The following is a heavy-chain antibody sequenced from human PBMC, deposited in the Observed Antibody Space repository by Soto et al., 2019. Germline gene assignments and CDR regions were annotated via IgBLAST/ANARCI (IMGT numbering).Heavy chain of an antibody. CDR2: IYYSGST. CDR3: ARRRGYSGYEYYFDY. V-gene: IGHV4-31*03. J-gene: IGHJ4*02. CDR1: GGSISSGGYY. D-gene: IGHD5-12*01. Sequence: SETLSLTCTVSGGSISSGGYYWSWIRQHPGKGLEWIGYIYYSGSTYYNPSLKSRVTISVDTSKNQFSLKLSSVTAADTAVYYCARRRGYSGYEYYFDYWGQGTLVTVSS.